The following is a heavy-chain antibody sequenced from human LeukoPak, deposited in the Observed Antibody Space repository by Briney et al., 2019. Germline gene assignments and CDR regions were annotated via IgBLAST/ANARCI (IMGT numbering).Heavy chain of an antibody. Sequence: GSLRLSCAASGFTFSSYAMSWVRQAPGKGLEWVSTISGSGDSTYYADSVKGRFAISRDNSKNTLYLQMNSLRAEDTAVYYCAKLPWSSSGWFDPWGQGTLVTVSS. CDR2: ISGSGDST. D-gene: IGHD6-6*01. V-gene: IGHV3-23*01. CDR1: GFTFSSYA. J-gene: IGHJ5*02. CDR3: AKLPWSSSGWFDP.